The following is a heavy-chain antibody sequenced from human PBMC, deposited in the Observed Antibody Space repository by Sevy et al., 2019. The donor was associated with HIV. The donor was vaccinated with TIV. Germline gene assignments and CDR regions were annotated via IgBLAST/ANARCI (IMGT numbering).Heavy chain of an antibody. V-gene: IGHV3-30*18. Sequence: GGSLRLSCAVSGFTFNAYDMHWVRQAPGKGLEYMALISYDGGKKYYADSVKGRFTISRDNSENTLYLQMNNLRAEDTAVYYCAKDLYYDILIGDATDAFDMWGQGTMVTVSS. CDR1: GFTFNAYD. J-gene: IGHJ3*02. CDR3: AKDLYYDILIGDATDAFDM. D-gene: IGHD3-9*01. CDR2: ISYDGGKK.